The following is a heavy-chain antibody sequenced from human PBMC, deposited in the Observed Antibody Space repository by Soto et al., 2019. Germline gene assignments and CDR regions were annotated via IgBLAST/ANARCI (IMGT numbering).Heavy chain of an antibody. J-gene: IGHJ4*02. CDR2: MNPNSGNT. V-gene: IGHV1-8*01. CDR1: GYTFTSYD. D-gene: IGHD3-16*01. Sequence: ASVKVSCKASGYTFTSYDINWVRQATGQGLEWMGWMNPNSGNTGYAQKFQGRVTMTRNTSISTAYMELSSLRSEDTAVYYCARVTPSTFGGEMAYWGQGTLVTVSS. CDR3: ARVTPSTFGGEMAY.